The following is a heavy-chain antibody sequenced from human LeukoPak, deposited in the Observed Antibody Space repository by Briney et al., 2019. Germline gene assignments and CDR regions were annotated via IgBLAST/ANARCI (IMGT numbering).Heavy chain of an antibody. D-gene: IGHD6-13*01. V-gene: IGHV1-18*01. CDR3: ARESTSWFFEY. CDR1: GYTFSRYG. CDR2: ISVYNGNT. Sequence: ASVKVSCKASGYTFSRYGINWMRQPPGQGLEWMGWISVYNGNTDYSQRLQRRITMTADTSTSTAFMELTSLRSDDTAVYFCARESTSWFFEYWGQGTLVTVS. J-gene: IGHJ4*02.